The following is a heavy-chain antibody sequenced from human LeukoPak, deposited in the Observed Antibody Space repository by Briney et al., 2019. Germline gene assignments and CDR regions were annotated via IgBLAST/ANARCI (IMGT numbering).Heavy chain of an antibody. Sequence: GGSLRLSCAASGFTFSSYGMHWVRQTPGKGLEWVAFIRYDGSNKYCADSVKGRFTISRDNSKNTLYLQMNSLRAEDTAVYYCAKDGGSGSYSHFYYYSYYMDVWGKGTTVTISS. J-gene: IGHJ6*03. V-gene: IGHV3-30*02. CDR1: GFTFSSYG. D-gene: IGHD3-10*01. CDR3: AKDGGSGSYSHFYYYSYYMDV. CDR2: IRYDGSNK.